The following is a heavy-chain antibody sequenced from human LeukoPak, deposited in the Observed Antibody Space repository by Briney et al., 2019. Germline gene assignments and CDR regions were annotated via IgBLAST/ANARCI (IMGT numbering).Heavy chain of an antibody. V-gene: IGHV3-23*01. CDR1: GFTFSSYA. Sequence: GGSLRLSCAASGFTFSSYAMSWVRQAPGKGLEWVSAISGSGGSTYYADSVKGRFTISRDNSKNTLYLQMNSLRAEDTAVYYCAKVSGEDIVVVVAAISAFDIWGQGTMVTVSS. D-gene: IGHD2-15*01. J-gene: IGHJ3*02. CDR3: AKVSGEDIVVVVAAISAFDI. CDR2: ISGSGGST.